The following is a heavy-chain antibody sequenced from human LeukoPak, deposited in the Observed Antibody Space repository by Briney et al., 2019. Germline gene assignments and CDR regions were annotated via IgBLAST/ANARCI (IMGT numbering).Heavy chain of an antibody. D-gene: IGHD3-9*01. J-gene: IGHJ4*02. Sequence: ASVKVSCKASGGTFSSYAISWVRQAPGQGLEWMGRIIPIFGIANYAQKFQGRVTITADKSTSTAYMELSSLRSEDTAVYYCARDHDILTGFDYWGRGTLVTVSS. CDR2: IIPIFGIA. CDR3: ARDHDILTGFDY. V-gene: IGHV1-69*04. CDR1: GGTFSSYA.